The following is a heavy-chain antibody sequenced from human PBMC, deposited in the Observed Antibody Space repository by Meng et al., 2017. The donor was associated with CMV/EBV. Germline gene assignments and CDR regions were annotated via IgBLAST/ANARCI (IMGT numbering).Heavy chain of an antibody. CDR3: AGENTNWFDP. Sequence: GSLRLSCTVSGGSISSSSYYWGWIRQPPGKGLEWIGSIYYSGSTYYNPSLKSRVTISVDTSKNQFSLKLSSVTAADTAVYYCAGENTNWFDPWGQGTLVTVSS. CDR2: IYYSGST. J-gene: IGHJ5*02. V-gene: IGHV4-39*02. CDR1: GGSISSSSYY.